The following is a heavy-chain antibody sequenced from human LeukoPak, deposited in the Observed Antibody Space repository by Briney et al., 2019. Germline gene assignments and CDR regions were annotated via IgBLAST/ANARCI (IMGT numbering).Heavy chain of an antibody. V-gene: IGHV3-30-3*01. CDR1: GFTFSSYA. J-gene: IGHJ3*02. Sequence: GRSLRLSCAASGFTFSSYAMHWVRQAPGKGLEWVAVISYDGSNKYYADSVKGRFTISRDNSKNTLYLQMNSLRAEDTAVYYCARVYDRSGWYVDAFDIWDQGTMVTVSS. CDR2: ISYDGSNK. D-gene: IGHD6-19*01. CDR3: ARVYDRSGWYVDAFDI.